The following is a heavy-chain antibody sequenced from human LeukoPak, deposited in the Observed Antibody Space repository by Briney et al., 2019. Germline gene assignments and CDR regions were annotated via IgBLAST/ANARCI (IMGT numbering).Heavy chain of an antibody. CDR3: ARVGYSSSWYAGTPSDY. CDR2: INPNSGGT. V-gene: IGHV1-2*02. CDR1: GYTFTGYY. D-gene: IGHD6-13*01. J-gene: IGHJ4*02. Sequence: ASVKVSCKASGYTFTGYYMHWVRQAPGQWLEWMGWINPNSGGTNYAQKFQGRVTMTRDTSISTAYMELSRLRSDDTAVYYCARVGYSSSWYAGTPSDYWGQGTLFTVSS.